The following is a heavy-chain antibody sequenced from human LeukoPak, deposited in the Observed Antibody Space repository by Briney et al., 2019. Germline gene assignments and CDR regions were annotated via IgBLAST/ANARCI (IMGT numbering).Heavy chain of an antibody. Sequence: SGTLSLTCAVSGGSISSSNWWSWVRQPPGKGLEWIGEIYHSGSTNYNPSLKSRVTISVDKSKDQFSLKLSSVTAADTAVYYCARFVWFGELTYGMDVWGQGTTVTVSS. CDR3: ARFVWFGELTYGMDV. CDR2: IYHSGST. D-gene: IGHD3-10*01. V-gene: IGHV4-4*02. CDR1: GGSISSSNW. J-gene: IGHJ6*02.